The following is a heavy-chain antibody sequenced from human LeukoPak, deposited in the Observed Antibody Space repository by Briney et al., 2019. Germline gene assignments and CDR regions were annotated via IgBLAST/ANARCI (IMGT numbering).Heavy chain of an antibody. J-gene: IGHJ4*02. Sequence: GGSLRLSCAASGFTFSSYSMNWVRQAPGKGLEWVSSISSSSSYIYYADSVKGRFTISRDNAKNSLYLQMNSLRAEDTAVYYCASVKGQWLVGGAGYWGQGTLVTVSS. CDR2: ISSSSSYI. CDR3: ASVKGQWLVGGAGY. D-gene: IGHD6-19*01. V-gene: IGHV3-21*01. CDR1: GFTFSSYS.